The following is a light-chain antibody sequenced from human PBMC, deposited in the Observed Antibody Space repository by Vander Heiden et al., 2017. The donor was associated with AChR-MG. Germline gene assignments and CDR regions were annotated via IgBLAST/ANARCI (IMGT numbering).Light chain of an antibody. Sequence: QSALTPPASVSGSPGQSLTIPWPGPSRYVVGYNPVSWDQQHPGKAPKVMIFDVNKRPSGISNRFSGSKSDNTASLTISGLQAEDEADYYCSSYTSGSTYVVGTGTKV. CDR1: SRYVVGYNP. V-gene: IGLV2-14*03. CDR3: SSYTSGSTYV. CDR2: DVN. J-gene: IGLJ1*01.